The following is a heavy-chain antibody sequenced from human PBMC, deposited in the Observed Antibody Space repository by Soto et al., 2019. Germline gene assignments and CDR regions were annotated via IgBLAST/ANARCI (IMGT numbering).Heavy chain of an antibody. V-gene: IGHV4-4*07. CDR2: IYTSGST. J-gene: IGHJ4*02. Sequence: SETLSLTCTVSGGSISSYYWSLIRQPAGKGLEWIGRIYTSGSTNYNPSLKSRVTMSVDTYKNQFSLKLSSVTGADTAAYYCAGAEIAVAGVFDYWGQVTLVTVSS. CDR3: AGAEIAVAGVFDY. D-gene: IGHD6-19*01. CDR1: GGSISSYY.